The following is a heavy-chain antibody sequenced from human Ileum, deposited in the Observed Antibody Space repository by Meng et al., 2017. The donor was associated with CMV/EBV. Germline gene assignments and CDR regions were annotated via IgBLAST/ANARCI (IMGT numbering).Heavy chain of an antibody. CDR3: ARGGGTPIRGVLPFDF. Sequence: QLQQWGAGLLLPSEPLSLTCAVYGGCFSPYYWSWIRQSPGKGLEWIAEIDHTGSTNYNPSLRSRVTISIDTSSSHFSLNLTSATAADTAVYYCARGGGTPIRGVLPFDFWGQGTLVTVSS. CDR2: IDHTGST. D-gene: IGHD3-10*01. V-gene: IGHV4-34*01. CDR1: GGCFSPYY. J-gene: IGHJ4*02.